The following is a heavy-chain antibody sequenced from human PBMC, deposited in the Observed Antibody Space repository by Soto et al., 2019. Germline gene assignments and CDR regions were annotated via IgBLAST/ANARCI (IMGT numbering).Heavy chain of an antibody. CDR1: GGSISSGGYC. Sequence: QVQLQESGPGLVKPSQTLSLTCTVSGGSISSGGYCWSWIRQHPGKGLEWIGYIYYSGSTYYNPSLKSRVTLSVDTSKNQFSLKLSSVTSADTAVYYCARVGSGAVAGLFDYWGQGTLVTVSS. V-gene: IGHV4-31*03. CDR3: ARVGSGAVAGLFDY. D-gene: IGHD6-19*01. J-gene: IGHJ4*02. CDR2: IYYSGST.